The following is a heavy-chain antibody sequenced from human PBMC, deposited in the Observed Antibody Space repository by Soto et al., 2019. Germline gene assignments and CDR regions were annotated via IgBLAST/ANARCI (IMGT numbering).Heavy chain of an antibody. CDR1: GYTFTSYD. D-gene: IGHD5-18*01. J-gene: IGHJ4*02. CDR2: MNPNSGNT. V-gene: IGHV1-8*01. CDR3: ASVDTAMISAFDN. Sequence: QVQLVQSGAEVKKPGASVKVSCKASGYTFTSYDINWVRQATGQGLEWMGWMNPNSGNTGYAQKIQGRVTMTRNTSISAAYMELSSLRSEDAAVYYCASVDTAMISAFDNWGQGTLVTVSS.